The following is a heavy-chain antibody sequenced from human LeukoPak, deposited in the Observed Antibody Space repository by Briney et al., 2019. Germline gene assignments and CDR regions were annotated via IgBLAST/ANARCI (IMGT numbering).Heavy chain of an antibody. J-gene: IGHJ4*02. Sequence: SSETLSLTCSVSGGSISSYYWGWIRQPPGKGLEWIGYISYSGSTNYIPSFKSRVTISVDTSKNQFSLKLSSVTAADTAVYYCVRITQGTIDYWGQGTLVTVSS. CDR2: ISYSGST. V-gene: IGHV4-59*01. D-gene: IGHD3-10*01. CDR1: GGSISSYY. CDR3: VRITQGTIDY.